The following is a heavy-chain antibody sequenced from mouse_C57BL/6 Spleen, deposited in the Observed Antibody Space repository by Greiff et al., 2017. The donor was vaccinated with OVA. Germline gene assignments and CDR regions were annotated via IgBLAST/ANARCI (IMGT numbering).Heavy chain of an antibody. D-gene: IGHD2-3*01. CDR1: GFNIKDDY. Sequence: EVQLVESGAELVRPGASVKLSCTASGFNIKDDYMHWVKQRPEQGLEWIGWIDPENGDTEYASEFQGKATITADTSSNTAYLQLSSLTSEDTAVYYCTTGGCGYSWFAYWGQGTLVTVSA. CDR2: IDPENGDT. J-gene: IGHJ3*01. CDR3: TTGGCGYSWFAY. V-gene: IGHV14-4*01.